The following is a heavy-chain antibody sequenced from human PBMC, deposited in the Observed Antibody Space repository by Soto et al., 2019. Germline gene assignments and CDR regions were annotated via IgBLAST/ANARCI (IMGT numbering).Heavy chain of an antibody. D-gene: IGHD6-6*01. J-gene: IGHJ6*02. Sequence: SETLSLTCSVSSDSMNSGGYYWSWIRQHPGKGLEWIGYIYSNGDTYYNPSLKGRVTISVDTSKNQFSLNLTSVTAADTAVYYRARRGGSSSGYYYYAMDVWGQGTTVTVSS. CDR3: ARRGGSSSGYYYYAMDV. CDR2: IYSNGDT. V-gene: IGHV4-31*03. CDR1: SDSMNSGGYY.